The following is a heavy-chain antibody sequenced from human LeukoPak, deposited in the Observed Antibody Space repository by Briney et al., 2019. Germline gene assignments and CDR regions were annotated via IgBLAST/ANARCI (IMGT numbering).Heavy chain of an antibody. Sequence: SETLSLTCTVSGGSITSYYWNWLRQPAGKGLEWIGRLYTNGITKYSPSLKSRVTMSLDTSKNQFSLRLTSVTAADTAVYYCARSGYSFGTGYFFDYWGQGNLVTVSS. J-gene: IGHJ4*02. CDR3: ARSGYSFGTGYFFDY. D-gene: IGHD5-18*01. V-gene: IGHV4-4*07. CDR1: GGSITSYY. CDR2: LYTNGIT.